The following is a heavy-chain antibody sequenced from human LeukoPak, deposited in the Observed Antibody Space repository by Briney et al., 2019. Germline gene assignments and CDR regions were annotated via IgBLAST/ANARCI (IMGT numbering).Heavy chain of an antibody. CDR2: IKQDGSEK. D-gene: IGHD6-25*01. CDR1: GFTFSSYW. V-gene: IGHV3-7*01. CDR3: ARVYSGGCYWYYYHYMDD. Sequence: GGSLRLSCAASGFTFSSYWMSWVRQAPGKGLEWVANIKQDGSEKYYVDSVKGRFTISRDNAKNSLYLQMNSLRAEDTAVYYCARVYSGGCYWYYYHYMDDSSQWTTVTVSS. J-gene: IGHJ6*03.